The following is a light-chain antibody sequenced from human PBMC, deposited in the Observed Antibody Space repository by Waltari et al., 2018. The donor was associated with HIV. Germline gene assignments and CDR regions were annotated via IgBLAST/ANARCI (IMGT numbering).Light chain of an antibody. CDR2: PIH. Sequence: SELTQDPAVSVALGPTVSITCQGASLSTYYASWYLQKPGQAPVLVISPIHNRPSGIPDRFSGSSSGNTASLTITGAQAEDEGDYYCNSRDRAGHHVVFGGGTKLTVL. V-gene: IGLV3-19*01. J-gene: IGLJ3*02. CDR3: NSRDRAGHHVV. CDR1: SLSTYY.